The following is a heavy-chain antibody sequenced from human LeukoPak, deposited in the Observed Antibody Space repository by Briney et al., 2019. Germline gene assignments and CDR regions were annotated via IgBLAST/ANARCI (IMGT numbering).Heavy chain of an antibody. J-gene: IGHJ3*02. CDR3: AKVAREFMGAFDI. D-gene: IGHD3-10*01. CDR1: GFAFSSYG. Sequence: GGSLRLSCAASGFAFSSYGMHWVRQAPGKGLEWVAFIRYDGSNKYYADSVKGRVTISRDNSKNTVYLQMNSLRAEDTAVYYCAKVAREFMGAFDIWGQGTMVTVSS. V-gene: IGHV3-30*02. CDR2: IRYDGSNK.